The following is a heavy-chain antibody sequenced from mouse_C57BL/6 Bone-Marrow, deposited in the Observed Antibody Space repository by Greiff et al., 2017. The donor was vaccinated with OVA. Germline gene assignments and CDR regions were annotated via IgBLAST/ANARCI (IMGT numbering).Heavy chain of an antibody. J-gene: IGHJ1*03. D-gene: IGHD1-1*01. Sequence: EVQVVESGGGLVQSGRSLRLSCATSGFTFSDFYMEWVRQAPGKGLEWIAASRNKANDYTTEYSASVKGRFIVSRDTSQSILYLQMNALRAEDTAIYYCARDASLYGSSYDWYFDVWGTGTTVTVSS. CDR3: ARDASLYGSSYDWYFDV. CDR1: GFTFSDFY. V-gene: IGHV7-1*01. CDR2: SRNKANDYTT.